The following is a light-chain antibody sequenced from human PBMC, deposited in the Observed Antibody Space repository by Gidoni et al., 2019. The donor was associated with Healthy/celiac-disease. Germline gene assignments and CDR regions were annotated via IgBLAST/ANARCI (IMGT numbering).Light chain of an antibody. CDR2: WAS. CDR1: QSVLYSSNNKNY. Sequence: DLVITPSPDSLAVSLGERATINCKSSQSVLYSSNNKNYLAWYQQKPGQPPKLLIYWASTRESGVPDRFSGGGSGTDFTRTISSLQAEDVAVYYCQQYYSTPLTFGGGTKVEIK. V-gene: IGKV4-1*01. J-gene: IGKJ4*01. CDR3: QQYYSTPLT.